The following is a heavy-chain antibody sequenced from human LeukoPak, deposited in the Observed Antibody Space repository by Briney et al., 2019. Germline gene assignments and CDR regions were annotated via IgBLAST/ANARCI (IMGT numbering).Heavy chain of an antibody. CDR2: ISSSSDYI. CDR3: ARGKTSQNIVTRKTYNWFDP. Sequence: PGGSLRLSCAASGFTFSSYNMNWVRQAPGKGLEWVSSISSSSDYIYYADLVKGRFTISRDNAKNSLYLQMKSLRAEDTAVYYCARGKTSQNIVTRKTYNWFDPWGQGTLVTVSS. V-gene: IGHV3-21*01. CDR1: GFTFSSYN. D-gene: IGHD2/OR15-2a*01. J-gene: IGHJ5*02.